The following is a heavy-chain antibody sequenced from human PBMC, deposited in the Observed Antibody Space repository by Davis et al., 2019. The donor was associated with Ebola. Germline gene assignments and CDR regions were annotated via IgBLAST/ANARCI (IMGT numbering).Heavy chain of an antibody. D-gene: IGHD2-21*01. CDR1: GGSFSGYY. Sequence: MPSETLSLTCAVYGGSFSGYYWGWIRQPPGKGLEWIGSIYYSGSTNCNPSLKSRVTISVDTSKNQFSLKLSSVTAADTAVYYCSRDDRYCSSSRCDVFDVWGQGAMVTVSS. CDR2: IYYSGST. CDR3: SRDDRYCSSSRCDVFDV. V-gene: IGHV4-59*12. J-gene: IGHJ3*01.